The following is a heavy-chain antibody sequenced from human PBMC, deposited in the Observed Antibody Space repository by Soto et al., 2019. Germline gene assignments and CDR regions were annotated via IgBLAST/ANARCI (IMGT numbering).Heavy chain of an antibody. CDR2: IYWDDDK. CDR1: GFSLSTSGVG. J-gene: IGHJ4*02. CDR3: AHLGGGYLLFDY. V-gene: IGHV2-5*02. Sequence: QITLKESGPTLVKPTQTLTLTCTFSGFSLSTSGVGVGWIRQPPGKALEWLALIYWDDDKRYSPSLKSRLTITKDTSKNQVVVTMTNMDPVDTATYYCAHLGGGYLLFDYWGQGTLVTVSS. D-gene: IGHD3-22*01.